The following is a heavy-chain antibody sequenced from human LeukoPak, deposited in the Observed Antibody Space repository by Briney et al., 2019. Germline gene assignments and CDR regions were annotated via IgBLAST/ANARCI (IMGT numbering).Heavy chain of an antibody. CDR3: AKELYFGSGSYPDY. CDR2: ISHDGSDN. V-gene: IGHV3-30*18. J-gene: IGHJ4*02. CDR1: GFTFSSYG. Sequence: PGGSLRLSCAASGFTFSSYGMHWVRQAPGKGLEWVAVISHDGSDNHYADSVKGRFTISRDNSKNTVYLQMSSLRPEDTAVYFCAKELYFGSGSYPDYWGQGTLVRVSS. D-gene: IGHD3-10*01.